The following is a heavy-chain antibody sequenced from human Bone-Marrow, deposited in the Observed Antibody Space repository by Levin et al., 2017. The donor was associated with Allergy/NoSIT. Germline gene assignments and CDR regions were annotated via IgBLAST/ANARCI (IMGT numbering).Heavy chain of an antibody. V-gene: IGHV3-33*01. D-gene: IGHD4-11*01. J-gene: IGHJ5*02. CDR2: TRYDESKT. Sequence: GGSLRLSCAASGFTFSNYGLHWVRQAPGKGLEWVAVTRYDESKTYYADSVKGRFTISRDNSKNTPYLQMNGLRVEDTAIYYCARDPSPYSNYVANWFDHWGQGTLVTVSS. CDR1: GFTFSNYG. CDR3: ARDPSPYSNYVANWFDH.